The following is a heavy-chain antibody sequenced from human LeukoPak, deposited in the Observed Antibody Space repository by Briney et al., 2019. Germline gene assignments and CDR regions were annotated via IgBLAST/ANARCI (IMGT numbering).Heavy chain of an antibody. CDR2: INHSGST. J-gene: IGHJ4*02. D-gene: IGHD5-24*01. V-gene: IGHV4-39*07. Sequence: PSETLSLTCTVSGGSISSGSYYWSWIRQPPGKGLEWIGEINHSGSTNYNPSLKSRVTISVDTSKNQFSLKLSSVTAADTAVYYCARDGDGYNRPFDYWGQGTLVTVSS. CDR3: ARDGDGYNRPFDY. CDR1: GGSISSGSYY.